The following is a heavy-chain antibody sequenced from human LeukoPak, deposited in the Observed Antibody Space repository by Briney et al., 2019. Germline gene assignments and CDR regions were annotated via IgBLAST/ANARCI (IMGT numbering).Heavy chain of an antibody. V-gene: IGHV3-33*01. CDR1: GFTFTNYG. Sequence: GRSLGLSCTTSGFTFTNYGINSVRQAPGKGLEWVAAIWYDGSKTSYTDSVKGRFTVSRDISKNTVYLQMNGLKAEDTAVYYCARDDCSTTPCYAYWGQGTLVTVSS. CDR3: ARDDCSTTPCYAY. J-gene: IGHJ4*02. CDR2: IWYDGSKT. D-gene: IGHD2-2*01.